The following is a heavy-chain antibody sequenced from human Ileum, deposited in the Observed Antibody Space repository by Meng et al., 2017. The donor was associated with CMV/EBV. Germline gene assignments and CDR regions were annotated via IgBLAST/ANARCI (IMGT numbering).Heavy chain of an antibody. D-gene: IGHD4-17*01. CDR3: ARIESGAHFDS. CDR2: INGANGNT. V-gene: IGHV1-3*01. CDR1: GYTFTSYA. J-gene: IGHJ4*02. Sequence: SCKASGYTFTSYAMHWVRQAPGQGLEWMGWINGANGNTKYSQKFQDRVTFTRDTSANTAYMGMRSLRSEDTAVYYCARIESGAHFDSWGQGTLVTVSS.